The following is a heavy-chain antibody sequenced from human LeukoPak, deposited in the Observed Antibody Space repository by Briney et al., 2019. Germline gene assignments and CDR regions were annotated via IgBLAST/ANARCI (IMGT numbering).Heavy chain of an antibody. Sequence: GGSLRLSCAASGITVSRNHMSWVRQAPGKGLEWVSVIYSGGETYYAESVKGRFTISRDNSKNTLYLQMNSLRDEDTAVYYCARDQCTSASCCSNWGQGTLVTVSS. CDR2: IYSGGET. CDR1: GITVSRNH. CDR3: ARDQCTSASCCSN. J-gene: IGHJ1*01. D-gene: IGHD2-2*01. V-gene: IGHV3-66*02.